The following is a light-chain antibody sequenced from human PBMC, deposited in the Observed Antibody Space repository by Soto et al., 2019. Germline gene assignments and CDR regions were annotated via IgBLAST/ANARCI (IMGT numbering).Light chain of an antibody. J-gene: IGKJ1*01. CDR1: QSVSSSY. CDR3: QQYNKWPLT. CDR2: GAS. V-gene: IGKV3-15*01. Sequence: EIVLTQSPGPLSLSPGERATLSCRSSQSVSSSYLAWYQQKPGQAPRLLIYGASTRATGIPVRFSGSASGTECTLTISSLQSEDVTVYYCQQYNKWPLTLGQGTKVDIK.